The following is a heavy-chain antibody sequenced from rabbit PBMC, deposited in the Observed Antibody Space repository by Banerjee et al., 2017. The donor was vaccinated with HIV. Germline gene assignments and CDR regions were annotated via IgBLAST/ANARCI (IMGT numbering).Heavy chain of an antibody. D-gene: IGHD1-1*01. V-gene: IGHV1S40*01. CDR2: IYAGSSGNT. Sequence: QSLEESGGDLVKPGASLTLTCTASGFSFSSSYWICWVRQAPGKGLEWIGCIYAGSSGNTYYASWAKGRFTISKTSSTTVTLQMTSLTAADTATYFCASGYASSSGYYPFNLWGQGTLVTVS. CDR3: ASGYASSSGYYPFNL. CDR1: GFSFSSSYW. J-gene: IGHJ4*01.